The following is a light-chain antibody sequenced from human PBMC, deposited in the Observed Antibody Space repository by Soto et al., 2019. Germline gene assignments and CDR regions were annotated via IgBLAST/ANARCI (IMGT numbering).Light chain of an antibody. CDR1: QNIRTY. CDR2: SAS. CDR3: QQLDSFPLT. J-gene: IGKJ5*01. V-gene: IGKV1-39*01. Sequence: IQLTQSPSSLSASVGDRVTITCRASQNIRTYLNWYQQKPGRAPKLLIHSASALPSGVPSRFSGSGSGTEFTLTMSGLQPEDVATYYCQQLDSFPLTFGQGTRLEIK.